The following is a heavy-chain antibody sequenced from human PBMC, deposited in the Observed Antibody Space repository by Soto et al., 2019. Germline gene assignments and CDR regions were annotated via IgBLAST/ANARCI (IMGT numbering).Heavy chain of an antibody. CDR2: IIPIFGTA. V-gene: IGHV1-69*13. Sequence: SVKVSCKASGGTFSSYAISWVRQAPGQGLEWMGGIIPIFGTANYAQKFQGRVTITADESTSTAYMELSSLKASDTAMYYCARLSCGGDCYSPPPYYYYGMDVWGQGTTVTVSS. CDR1: GGTFSSYA. CDR3: ARLSCGGDCYSPPPYYYYGMDV. J-gene: IGHJ6*02. D-gene: IGHD2-21*02.